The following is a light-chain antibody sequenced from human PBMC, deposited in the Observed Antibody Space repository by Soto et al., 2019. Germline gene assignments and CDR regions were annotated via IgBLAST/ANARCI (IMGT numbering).Light chain of an antibody. Sequence: QSALTQPASVSGSRGQSIIISCVGRNTDVGQDKSVSWYQQGPGKAPKLLIVEVTNRPSGVSNRFSGSRSGNTASLTISGLQPDDEGDYFCLSYTDTVTLVCGTGTKVTVL. CDR2: EVT. CDR1: NTDVGQDKS. CDR3: LSYTDTVTLV. V-gene: IGLV2-14*01. J-gene: IGLJ1*01.